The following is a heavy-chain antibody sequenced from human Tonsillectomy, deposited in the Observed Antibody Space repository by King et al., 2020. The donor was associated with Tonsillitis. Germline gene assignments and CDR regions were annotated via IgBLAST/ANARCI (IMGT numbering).Heavy chain of an antibody. CDR3: APSMVRGVPYYYSDY. CDR2: IYYSGST. J-gene: IGHJ4*02. D-gene: IGHD3-10*01. V-gene: IGHV4-30-4*01. CDR1: GDSISSGDYY. Sequence: VQLQESGPGLVKPSQTLSLTCTVSGDSISSGDYYWSWIRQPPGKGLEWIGYIYYSGSTYYNPSLKSRVTISVDTSKNQVSLKVGSVTAADTAVYYCAPSMVRGVPYYYSDYWGQGTLVTVSS.